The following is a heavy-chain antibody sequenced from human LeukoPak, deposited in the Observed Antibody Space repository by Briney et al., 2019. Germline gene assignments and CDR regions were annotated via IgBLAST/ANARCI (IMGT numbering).Heavy chain of an antibody. Sequence: QSGGSLRLSCAASGFTISSYGMSWVRQAPGKGLEWVSVISGSGGSTYYADSVKGRFTISRDNSRNTVYLQMNSLRAEDTAVYYCAKGYYYDSSGYYLWDSLPGYWGQGTLVTVSS. CDR2: ISGSGGST. V-gene: IGHV3-23*01. CDR1: GFTISSYG. D-gene: IGHD3-22*01. CDR3: AKGYYYDSSGYYLWDSLPGY. J-gene: IGHJ4*02.